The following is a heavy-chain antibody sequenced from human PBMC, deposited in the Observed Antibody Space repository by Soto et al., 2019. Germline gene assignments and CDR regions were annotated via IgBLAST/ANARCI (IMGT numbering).Heavy chain of an antibody. CDR3: AEQYSSGWYSGY. Sequence: QLQLQESGPGLVKPSETLSLTCTVSGGSISSSSYYWGWIRQPPGKGLEWIGSIYYSGSTYYNPSLKSRVTISVDTSKNQFSLKLSSVTAADTAVYYCAEQYSSGWYSGYWGQGTLVTVSS. CDR1: GGSISSSSYY. D-gene: IGHD6-19*01. V-gene: IGHV4-39*01. CDR2: IYYSGST. J-gene: IGHJ4*02.